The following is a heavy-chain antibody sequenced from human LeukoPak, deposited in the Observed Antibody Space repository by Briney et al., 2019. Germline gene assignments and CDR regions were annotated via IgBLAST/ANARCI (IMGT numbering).Heavy chain of an antibody. J-gene: IGHJ5*02. V-gene: IGHV4-61*02. CDR3: AREAKGRYNWFDP. CDR2: IYTTGST. CDR1: GGSISSVGYY. Sequence: PSETLSLTCTVSGGSISSVGYYWSWIRQPAGKGLEWIGRIYTTGSTNYNPSLKSRVTISVDTSKNQFSLRLSSVTAADTAVYYCAREAKGRYNWFDPWGQGTLVTVSS.